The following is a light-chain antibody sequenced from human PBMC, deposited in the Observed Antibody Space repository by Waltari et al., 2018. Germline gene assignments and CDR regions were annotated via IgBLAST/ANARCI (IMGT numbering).Light chain of an antibody. V-gene: IGLV2-11*01. CDR2: DVS. J-gene: IGLJ1*01. CDR3: CSFAGSYTFV. Sequence: QSALTQPRAVSGSPGQSVTISCTGTSRDAGGNHYVSWFQQHPGKVPKLLIYDVSERPSDVPDRFSGSKSANTASLTISGLQTEDEADYYCCSFAGSYTFVFGTGTRVTVL. CDR1: SRDAGGNHY.